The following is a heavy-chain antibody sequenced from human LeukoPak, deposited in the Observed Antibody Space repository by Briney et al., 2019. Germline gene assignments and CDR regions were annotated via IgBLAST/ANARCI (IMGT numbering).Heavy chain of an antibody. J-gene: IGHJ4*02. Sequence: QPGGCLRLSCAASGFTFSSHAMSWVRQAPGKGLEWVSTITGSGGTTKYADSVKGRFTISRDNSKNTLDLQMNSLRAEETAIFYCAKDLSPESNRLSPFDYWGQGTLVTVSS. CDR2: ITGSGGTT. CDR1: GFTFSSHA. D-gene: IGHD3-16*02. CDR3: AKDLSPESNRLSPFDY. V-gene: IGHV3-23*01.